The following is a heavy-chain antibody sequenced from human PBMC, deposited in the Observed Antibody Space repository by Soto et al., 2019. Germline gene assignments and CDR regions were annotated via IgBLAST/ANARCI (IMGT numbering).Heavy chain of an antibody. CDR1: GFTFSGSA. Sequence: GGSLRLSCAASGFTFSGSAMHWVRQASGKGLEWVGRIRSKANSYATAYAASVKGRFTISRDDSKNTAYLQMNSLKTEDTAVYYCTILPNDSYLPNWYFDLWGRGTLVTVSS. CDR3: TILPNDSYLPNWYFDL. J-gene: IGHJ2*01. D-gene: IGHD1-1*01. CDR2: IRSKANSYAT. V-gene: IGHV3-73*01.